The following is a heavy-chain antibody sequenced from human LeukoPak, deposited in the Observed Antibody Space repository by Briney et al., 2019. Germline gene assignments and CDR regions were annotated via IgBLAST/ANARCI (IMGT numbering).Heavy chain of an antibody. CDR2: ISGAGSTT. Sequence: GGSLRLSCAASGFSINNYWMHWVRQAPGKGLVWVSGISGAGSTTYYADSVKGRFTISRDNAKNTLCLQMNSLRAEDTAVYYCARGGTYSYDAFHIWGQGTMVTVSS. V-gene: IGHV3-74*01. D-gene: IGHD1-26*01. J-gene: IGHJ3*02. CDR1: GFSINNYW. CDR3: ARGGTYSYDAFHI.